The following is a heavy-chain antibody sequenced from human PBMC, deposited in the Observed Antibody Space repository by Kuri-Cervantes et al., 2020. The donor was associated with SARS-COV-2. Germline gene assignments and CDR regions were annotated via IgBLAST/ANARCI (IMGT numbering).Heavy chain of an antibody. CDR1: GFTFSSFA. J-gene: IGHJ4*03. CDR3: VKCSAASHRCYLDY. CDR2: ITDEGADT. D-gene: IGHD3-10*02. Sequence: GESLKISCAGSGFTFSSFAMAWVRQAPGKGLEWISDITDEGADTYFADSVKGRSTISRDNFKYSLTLQMSSLRAEDTAIYSCVKCSAASHRCYLDYWGQGTLVTVSS. V-gene: IGHV3-23*01.